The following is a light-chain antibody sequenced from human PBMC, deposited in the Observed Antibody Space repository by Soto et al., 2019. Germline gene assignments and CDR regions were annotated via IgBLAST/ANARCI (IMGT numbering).Light chain of an antibody. CDR1: SSNIGAGYD. V-gene: IGLV1-40*01. CDR2: GNS. Sequence: QSVLTQPPSVSGAPGQRVTISCTGSSSNIGAGYDVHWYQQLPGTAPKLLIYGNSNRPSGVPDRFSGSKSGTSASLAITGLQAEDEADYYCQSYDSSLRAGVFGGGTKPTVL. J-gene: IGLJ2*01. CDR3: QSYDSSLRAGV.